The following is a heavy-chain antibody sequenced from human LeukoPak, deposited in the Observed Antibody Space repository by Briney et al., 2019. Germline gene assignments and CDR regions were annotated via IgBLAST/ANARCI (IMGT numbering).Heavy chain of an antibody. CDR2: IYPGDCDT. J-gene: IGHJ3*02. D-gene: IGHD5-12*01. CDR3: ARHPNRGYSGYSIMSYAFDI. CDR1: GYSFTSYW. Sequence: GESLKISCKGSGYSFTSYWIGWVRQMPGKGLEWMGIIYPGDCDTRYSPSFQGQVTISADKSISTAYLQWSSLKASDTAMYYCARHPNRGYSGYSIMSYAFDIWGQGTMVTVSS. V-gene: IGHV5-51*01.